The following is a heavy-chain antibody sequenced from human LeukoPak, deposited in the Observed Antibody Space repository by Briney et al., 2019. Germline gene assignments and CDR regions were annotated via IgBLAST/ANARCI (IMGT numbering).Heavy chain of an antibody. CDR1: GFTFSNYA. V-gene: IGHV3-23*01. J-gene: IGHJ4*02. Sequence: GGSLRLSCAASGFTFSNYAMTWVRQAPGKGLEWVSSISVSGGSTYYADSVKGRFTISRDNSKNTLYLQMNSLRAEDTAIYYCATVIIPALYFDYWGQGTLVTVSS. D-gene: IGHD2-2*01. CDR2: ISVSGGST. CDR3: ATVIIPALYFDY.